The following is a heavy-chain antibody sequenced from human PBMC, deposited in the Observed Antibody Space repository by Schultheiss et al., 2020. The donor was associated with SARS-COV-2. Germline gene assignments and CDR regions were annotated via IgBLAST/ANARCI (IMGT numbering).Heavy chain of an antibody. CDR1: GFTFSRSV. CDR3: AAYYYDSSGYLDY. J-gene: IGHJ4*02. Sequence: GESLKISCAASGFTFSRSVMSWVRQAPGKGLEWVAVISYDGSNKYYADSVKGRLTISRDNSKNTLYLQMNSLRAEDSAVYYCAAYYYDSSGYLDYWGQGTLVTVSS. D-gene: IGHD3-22*01. CDR2: ISYDGSNK. V-gene: IGHV3-30*03.